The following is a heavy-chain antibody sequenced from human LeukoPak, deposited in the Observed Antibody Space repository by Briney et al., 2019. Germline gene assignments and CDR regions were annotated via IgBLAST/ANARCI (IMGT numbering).Heavy chain of an antibody. D-gene: IGHD3-22*01. CDR2: ICSGGST. CDR3: ARERGTSGYILAF. Sequence: PGGSLRLSCAASGFAVSSNYMSWARQAPGKGLEGVSFICSGGSTYYADSVKGRFTISRDNSKNTVYLQMNSLRAEDTAVYYCARERGTSGYILAFWGQGTLVTVSS. V-gene: IGHV3-53*01. J-gene: IGHJ4*02. CDR1: GFAVSSNY.